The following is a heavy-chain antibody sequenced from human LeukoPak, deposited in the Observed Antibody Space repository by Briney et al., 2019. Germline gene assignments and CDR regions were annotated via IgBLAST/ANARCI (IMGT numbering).Heavy chain of an antibody. D-gene: IGHD5-24*01. V-gene: IGHV1-2*02. J-gene: IGHJ4*02. CDR1: GYTFTGYY. CDR2: INPNTGGT. CDR3: ARVRDGNTVDFDY. Sequence: ASVKVSCKASGYTFTGYYIHWVRQAPGQGPEWMGYINPNTGGTKYAQIFQDRVTMTRDTSINTAYMELSRLRSDDTAVYYCARVRDGNTVDFDYWGQGTLVTVSS.